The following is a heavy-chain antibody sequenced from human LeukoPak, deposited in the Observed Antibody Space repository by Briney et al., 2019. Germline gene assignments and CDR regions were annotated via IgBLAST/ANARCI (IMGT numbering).Heavy chain of an antibody. Sequence: PGGSLRLSCAASGFTFSDYYMTWIRQAPGKGLEWVSYISSSGDTIHYADSVRGRFTISRDNPKNPLFLQMNSLRAEDTAVYYCATKDVWDLLSYFEYWGQGTLVTVSS. D-gene: IGHD1-26*01. CDR2: ISSSGDTI. CDR3: ATKDVWDLLSYFEY. CDR1: GFTFSDYY. V-gene: IGHV3-11*04. J-gene: IGHJ4*02.